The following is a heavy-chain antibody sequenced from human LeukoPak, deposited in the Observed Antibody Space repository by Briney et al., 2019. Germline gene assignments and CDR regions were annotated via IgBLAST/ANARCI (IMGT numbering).Heavy chain of an antibody. CDR1: GGSISGYY. CDR2: ISFTGNT. D-gene: IGHD3-22*01. Sequence: SETLSLTCTVSGGSISGYYWSWIRQSPGKRLEWIAYISFTGNTNYNPSLKSRVTISLDTSKTHFSLTLSSLTAAGTAVYYCARSPPGWYYDNSGQYYFDTWGQGALVTVSS. V-gene: IGHV4-59*08. CDR3: ARSPPGWYYDNSGQYYFDT. J-gene: IGHJ4*02.